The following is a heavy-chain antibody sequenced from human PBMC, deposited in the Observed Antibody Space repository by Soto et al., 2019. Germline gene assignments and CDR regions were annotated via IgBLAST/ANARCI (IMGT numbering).Heavy chain of an antibody. CDR2: IYYSGST. D-gene: IGHD4-17*01. J-gene: IGHJ4*02. V-gene: IGHV4-61*01. Sequence: QVQLQESGPGLVKPSETLSLTCTVSGGSVSSGSYYWSWIRQPPGKGLEWIGYIYYSGSTNYNPSLKSRVTLSVDTSKNQFSLKLSSVTAADTAVYYCARLPGDYAFYYFDYWGQGTLGTVSS. CDR3: ARLPGDYAFYYFDY. CDR1: GGSVSSGSYY.